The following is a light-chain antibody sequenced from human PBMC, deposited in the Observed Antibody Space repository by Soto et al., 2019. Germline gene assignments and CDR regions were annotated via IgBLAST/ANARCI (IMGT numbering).Light chain of an antibody. CDR1: SSDVGGYNY. CDR3: GSYTTSNTRQIV. V-gene: IGLV2-14*03. Sequence: QSALTQPASVSGSPGQSITISCTGTSSDVGGYNYVSWYQHHPGKAPKLIIYDVTNRPSGVSNPFSGSKSGNTASLTISGLQPEDEADYYCGSYTTSNTRQIVFGIGTKVTVL. CDR2: DVT. J-gene: IGLJ1*01.